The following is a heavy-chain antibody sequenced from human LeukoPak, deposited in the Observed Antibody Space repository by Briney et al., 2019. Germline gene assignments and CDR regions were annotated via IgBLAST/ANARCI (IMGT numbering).Heavy chain of an antibody. J-gene: IGHJ2*01. Sequence: SQTLSPTCAVSGGSISSGGYSWSWIRQPPGKGLEWIGYIYHSGSTYYNPSLKSRVTISVDRSKNQFSLKLSSVTAADTAVYYCARVTHYYDSSGYYSLRSWYFDLWGRGTLVTVSS. CDR3: ARVTHYYDSSGYYSLRSWYFDL. V-gene: IGHV4-30-2*01. D-gene: IGHD3-22*01. CDR2: IYHSGST. CDR1: GGSISSGGYS.